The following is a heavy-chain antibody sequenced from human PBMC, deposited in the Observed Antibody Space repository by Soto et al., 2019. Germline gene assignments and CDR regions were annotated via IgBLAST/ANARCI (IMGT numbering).Heavy chain of an antibody. D-gene: IGHD4-4*01. CDR1: GFTFSGSA. V-gene: IGHV3-73*02. J-gene: IGHJ6*02. CDR2: IRSKANSYAT. Sequence: EVQLVESGGGLVQPGGSLKLSCAASGFTFSGSAMHWVRQASGKGLEWVGRIRSKANSYATAYAASVKGRFTISRGDSKNTAYLQMNSLKTEDTAVYYCTRSDTVTTYSPYYYGMDVWGQGSTVTVSS. CDR3: TRSDTVTTYSPYYYGMDV.